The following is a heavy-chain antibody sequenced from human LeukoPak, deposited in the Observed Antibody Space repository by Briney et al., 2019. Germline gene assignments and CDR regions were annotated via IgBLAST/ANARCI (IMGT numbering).Heavy chain of an antibody. D-gene: IGHD5-12*01. Sequence: SETLSLTCTVSGGSVGSGDYYWSWIRQPPGKGLEWIGYVFYSGSTNYNPSLKSRVAISVDTSKNQFSLKVSSVTAADTAVYYCASGGPYSGYIYWGQGTLVTVSS. V-gene: IGHV4-61*08. CDR1: GGSVGSGDYY. CDR2: VFYSGST. J-gene: IGHJ4*02. CDR3: ASGGPYSGYIY.